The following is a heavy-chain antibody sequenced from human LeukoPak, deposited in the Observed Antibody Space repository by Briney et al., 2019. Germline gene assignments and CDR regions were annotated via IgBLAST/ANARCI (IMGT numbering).Heavy chain of an antibody. V-gene: IGHV4-39*01. D-gene: IGHD3-3*01. CDR1: GGSISSNNYF. CDR2: IYDSGST. Sequence: PSETLSLTCTVSGGSISSNNYFWGWLRQPPGTGLEWIGSIYDSGSTYYNPSLKSRVTISVDTSKNQFSLKLNSVTAADTAMYYCQSRFLEWLLDYWGQGTLVTVPS. CDR3: QSRFLEWLLDY. J-gene: IGHJ4*02.